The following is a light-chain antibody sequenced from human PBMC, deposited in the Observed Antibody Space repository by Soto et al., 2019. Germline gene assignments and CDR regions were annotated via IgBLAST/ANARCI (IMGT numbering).Light chain of an antibody. CDR1: QTIGNNY. CDR2: DAS. J-gene: IGKJ1*01. Sequence: PGERATISCRASQTIGNNYLAWYQQKPGQAPRLLIYDASRRTTGIPDRFTGSGSGADFALTISRLEPEDFAVYYCQQCAYSPRTFGPGTKVEVK. CDR3: QQCAYSPRT. V-gene: IGKV3-20*01.